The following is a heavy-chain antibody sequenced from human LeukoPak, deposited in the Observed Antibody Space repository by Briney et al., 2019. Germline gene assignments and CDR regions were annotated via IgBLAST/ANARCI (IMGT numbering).Heavy chain of an antibody. CDR1: GFTVSSNS. J-gene: IGHJ3*02. CDR2: IYSDNT. CDR3: ARDQPTAFDI. V-gene: IGHV3-66*03. Sequence: GGSLRLSCTVSGFTVSSNSMSWVRQAPGKGLEWVSFIYSDNTHYSDSVKGRFTISRDNSKNTLYLQMNSLRGEDTAMYYCARDQPTAFDIWGQGTMVTVSS.